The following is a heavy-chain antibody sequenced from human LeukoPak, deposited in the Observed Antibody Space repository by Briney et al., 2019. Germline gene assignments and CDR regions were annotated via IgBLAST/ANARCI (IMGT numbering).Heavy chain of an antibody. CDR2: ISWNSGSI. V-gene: IGHV3-9*01. Sequence: LAGRSLRLSCAASGFTFHDYAMHWVRQAPGKGLEWVSGISWNSGSIGYADSVKGRFTISRDNAKNSLYLQMNSLRAEDTALYYCAKEMDSGSYSYYYYYGMDVWGQGTTVTVSS. D-gene: IGHD1-26*01. CDR1: GFTFHDYA. J-gene: IGHJ6*02. CDR3: AKEMDSGSYSYYYYYGMDV.